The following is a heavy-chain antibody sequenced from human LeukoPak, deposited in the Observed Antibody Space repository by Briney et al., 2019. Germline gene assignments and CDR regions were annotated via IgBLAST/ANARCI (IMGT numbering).Heavy chain of an antibody. D-gene: IGHD2-2*01. CDR3: ARHSIPAAKSLDY. Sequence: GESLKISCKGSGYSFTSYWIGWVRQMPGKGLEWMGIIYPGDSDTRYSPSFQGQVAISADKSISTAYLQWSSLKASDTAMYYCARHSIPAAKSLDYWGQGTLVTVSS. CDR1: GYSFTSYW. CDR2: IYPGDSDT. J-gene: IGHJ4*02. V-gene: IGHV5-51*01.